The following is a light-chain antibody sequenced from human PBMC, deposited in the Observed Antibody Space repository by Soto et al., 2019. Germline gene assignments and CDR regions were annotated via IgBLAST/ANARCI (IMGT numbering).Light chain of an antibody. CDR1: SSNIGSNY. J-gene: IGLJ2*01. CDR3: AAWDDSLSVYVV. CDR2: RNN. V-gene: IGLV1-47*01. Sequence: QSVLTQPPSASGTPGQRVTISCSGSSSNIGSNYVYWYQQLPGTAPKLLIYRNNQRPSGVPDRFSGSKSGTSASLAISGLRSEDEADYYCAAWDDSLSVYVVFGGGTKLIVL.